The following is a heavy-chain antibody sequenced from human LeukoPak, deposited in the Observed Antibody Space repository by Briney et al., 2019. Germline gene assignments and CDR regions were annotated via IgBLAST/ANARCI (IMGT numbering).Heavy chain of an antibody. J-gene: IGHJ3*02. Sequence: GGSLGLSCAASGYTFRNYWMRWVRQAPGKGLPQAANIRQDGGETYYVDYVKGRFTISRDNAKNSLHLQMSSLRAEDTAMYYCARPMYDSRGFDASDIWGQGTMVTVSS. V-gene: IGHV3-7*04. CDR3: ARPMYDSRGFDASDI. D-gene: IGHD3-22*01. CDR2: IRQDGGET. CDR1: GYTFRNYW.